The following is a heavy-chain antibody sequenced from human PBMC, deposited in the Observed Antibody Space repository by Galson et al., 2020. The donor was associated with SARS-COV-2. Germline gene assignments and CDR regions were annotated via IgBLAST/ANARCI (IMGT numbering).Heavy chain of an antibody. J-gene: IGHJ5*02. CDR2: ISPNSGNT. Sequence: ASVKVSCKSSGYTFNTYGISWVRQAPGQGPEWMGWISPNSGNTYYAQKFQGRVTLTRDKFTSTVYMELRGLTSDDTAVYYCAKDNGYSYGYSWFDPWGQGTLVTVSS. CDR1: GYTFNTYG. CDR3: AKDNGYSYGYSWFDP. D-gene: IGHD5-18*01. V-gene: IGHV1-18*01.